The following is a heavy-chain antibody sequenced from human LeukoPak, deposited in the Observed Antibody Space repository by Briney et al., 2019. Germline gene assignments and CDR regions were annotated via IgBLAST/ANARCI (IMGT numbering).Heavy chain of an antibody. CDR3: ARSPSLDWLTFDY. V-gene: IGHV1-69*04. CDR1: GGTFSSYA. Sequence: SVKVSCKASGGTFSSYAISWVRQAPGQGLEWMGRIIPILGIANYAQKFQGRVTITADKSTSTAYMELSSLRSEDTAVYYCARSPSLDWLTFDYWGQGTLVTASS. J-gene: IGHJ4*02. CDR2: IIPILGIA. D-gene: IGHD3/OR15-3a*01.